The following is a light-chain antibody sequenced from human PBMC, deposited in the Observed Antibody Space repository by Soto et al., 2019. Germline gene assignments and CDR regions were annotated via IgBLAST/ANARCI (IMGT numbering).Light chain of an antibody. CDR1: QSINNN. CDR3: QQYNNWPIT. Sequence: EIVMTQSPATLSVSPGERATLSCRAGQSINNNLAWYRHEPGQAPRLLIPGASIRATGVPARFSGSGSETECTLTISSLHSEDFAVDCGQQYNNWPITFGQGTRLEIK. V-gene: IGKV3D-15*01. J-gene: IGKJ5*01. CDR2: GAS.